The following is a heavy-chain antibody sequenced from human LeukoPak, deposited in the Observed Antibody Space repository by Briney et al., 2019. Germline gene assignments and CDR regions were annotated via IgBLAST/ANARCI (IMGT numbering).Heavy chain of an antibody. V-gene: IGHV3-21*01. J-gene: IGHJ4*02. Sequence: GGSLRLSCEASGFTFSDYTMNWVRQAPGKGLEWVSSISSDRSYIKYADSVKGRFSISRDNTNNSLFLEMRSLRIEDTAVYFCARDYYDSSASATFDHWGQGNLVTISS. CDR2: ISSDRSYI. CDR1: GFTFSDYT. D-gene: IGHD3-22*01. CDR3: ARDYYDSSASATFDH.